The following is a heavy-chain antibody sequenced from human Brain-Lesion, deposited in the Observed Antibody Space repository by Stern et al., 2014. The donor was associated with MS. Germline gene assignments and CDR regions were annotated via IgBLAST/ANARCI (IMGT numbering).Heavy chain of an antibody. CDR1: GGSISSSTYY. CDR2: IYYSGFT. V-gene: IGHV4-39*01. Sequence: VQLVESGPGLVKPSETLSLTCTVSGGSISSSTYYWAWIRHPPGKGLEGIGNIYYSGFTYYNPSLKSRVTISVDMSKNQFSLKLSSVTAADTAIYYCARHDSVPRPSQLYSARDRGPGYFDYWGQGTLVTVSS. D-gene: IGHD1-26*01. CDR3: ARHDSVPRPSQLYSARDRGPGYFDY. J-gene: IGHJ4*02.